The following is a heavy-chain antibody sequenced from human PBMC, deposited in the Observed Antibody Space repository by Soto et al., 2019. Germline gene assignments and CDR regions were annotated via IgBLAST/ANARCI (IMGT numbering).Heavy chain of an antibody. CDR1: CGSISSYY. V-gene: IGHV4-59*01. D-gene: IGHD3-9*01. Sequence: SETLSLTCTVSCGSISSYYWGWLRQHPGKGLEWIGYIYYSGITNYNPSLKSRVTISVDTSKNQFSLKLSSVTAADTCVYYCARAALLPASDYDSLTGPYYYYYGMDVWGQATTVTVSS. J-gene: IGHJ6*02. CDR2: IYYSGIT. CDR3: ARAALLPASDYDSLTGPYYYYYGMDV.